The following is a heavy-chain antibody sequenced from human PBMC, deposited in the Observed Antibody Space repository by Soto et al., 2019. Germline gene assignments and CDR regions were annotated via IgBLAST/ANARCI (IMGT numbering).Heavy chain of an antibody. CDR2: INADNSNT. D-gene: IGHD3-22*01. V-gene: IGHV1-3*01. CDR1: GYPFITYA. CDR3: ARYYFDTSGYLDY. J-gene: IGHJ4*02. Sequence: ASVKVSCKASGYPFITYAMHWVRQAPGQGLECMGWINADNSNTQYSQKYQGRVTITRDTSANTAYMELSSLRPEDTAVYYCARYYFDTSGYLDYWGQGTQVTVSS.